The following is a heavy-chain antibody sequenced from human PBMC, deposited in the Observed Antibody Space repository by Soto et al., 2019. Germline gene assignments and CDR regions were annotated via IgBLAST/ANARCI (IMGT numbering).Heavy chain of an antibody. CDR2: ISGSGGST. D-gene: IGHD6-13*01. Sequence: GGSLRLSCAASGFTFSSYAMSWVRQAPGKGLEWVPAISGSGGSTYYADSVKGRFTISRDNSKNTLYLQMNSLRAGDTAVYYCAKSLLMAFYCGSHLFPLDYSAQGTFVPVSS. V-gene: IGHV3-23*01. CDR1: GFTFSSYA. J-gene: IGHJ4*02. CDR3: AKSLLMAFYCGSHLFPLDY.